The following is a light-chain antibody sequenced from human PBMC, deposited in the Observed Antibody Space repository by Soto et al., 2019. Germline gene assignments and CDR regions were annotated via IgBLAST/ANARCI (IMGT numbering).Light chain of an antibody. CDR3: LQYHNLWA. J-gene: IGKJ1*01. Sequence: EIVLTPSPGTLSLSPVGRATLSCRASQNIYSNVAWYQQRPGQAPRLLIYRASTRATGIPARFSGSGSGTEFTLTISSLQSEDFTVYSCLQYHNLWAFGQGTKVDIK. CDR2: RAS. CDR1: QNIYSN. V-gene: IGKV3-15*01.